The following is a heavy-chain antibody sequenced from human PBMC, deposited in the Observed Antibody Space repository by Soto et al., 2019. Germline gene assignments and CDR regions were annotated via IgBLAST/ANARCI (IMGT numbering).Heavy chain of an antibody. V-gene: IGHV3-15*01. J-gene: IGHJ5*02. D-gene: IGHD2-21*02. CDR1: GITFTNAW. CDR3: TTDGGVTAYPLFWA. CDR2: LKSRRDGGAS. Sequence: GGSLRLSCATSGITFTNAWMGWVRQAPGKGPEWIGRLKSRRDGGASDFAAPVKGRVSISKDESKNTLYLQMNSLKTEDTAVFYCTTDGGVTAYPLFWAWGQGTVVTVSS.